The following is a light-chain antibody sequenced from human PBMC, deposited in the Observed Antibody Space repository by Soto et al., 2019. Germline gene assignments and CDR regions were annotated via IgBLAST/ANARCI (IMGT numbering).Light chain of an antibody. V-gene: IGKV3-11*01. J-gene: IGKJ1*01. Sequence: EIVLTQSPATLSLSPGERATLSCRASQSVSSFLAWYQQKPGQAPGLLMYEVFNRATGIPARFSGAGSGTDFTLTISNLEPEDFAVYYCQQRSNWPWTFGQGTKVDIK. CDR3: QQRSNWPWT. CDR1: QSVSSF. CDR2: EVF.